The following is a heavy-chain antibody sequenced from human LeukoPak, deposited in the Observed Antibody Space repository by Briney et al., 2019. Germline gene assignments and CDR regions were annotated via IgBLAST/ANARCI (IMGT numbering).Heavy chain of an antibody. V-gene: IGHV1-69*01. D-gene: IGHD4-17*01. J-gene: IGHJ2*01. CDR1: GGTFSSYA. CDR3: ARKLNGDYGWCFDL. Sequence: ASVKVSCKASGGTFSSYAISWVRQAPGQGLEWMGGIIPIFGTANYAQKFQGRVTITADESTSTAYMELSSLRSEDTAVYYCARKLNGDYGWCFDLWGRGTLVTVSS. CDR2: IIPIFGTA.